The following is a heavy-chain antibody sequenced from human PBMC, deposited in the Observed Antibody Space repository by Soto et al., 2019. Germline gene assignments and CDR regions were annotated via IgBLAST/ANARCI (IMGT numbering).Heavy chain of an antibody. V-gene: IGHV4-34*01. D-gene: IGHD5-18*01. J-gene: IGHJ5*01. CDR2: INHSGST. CDR3: ATTAFIFAMGTVLIYFES. Sequence: SETLSLTYAVYGGSFSGYYWSGIRQPPGKGLEWIGEINHSGSTNYNPSLKNRVTISVDTSKNQLSLNLTSVTAADTAVYYCATTAFIFAMGTVLIYFESSGQRTLVTVSS. CDR1: GGSFSGYY.